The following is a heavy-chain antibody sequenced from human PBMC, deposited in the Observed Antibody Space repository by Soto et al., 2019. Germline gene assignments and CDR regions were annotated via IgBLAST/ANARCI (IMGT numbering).Heavy chain of an antibody. J-gene: IGHJ4*02. CDR3: VRDSYGTLYDY. D-gene: IGHD5-18*01. V-gene: IGHV3-21*01. CDR1: GFTFNTYN. Sequence: GGSLRLSCAASGFTFNTYNMNWVRQAPGKGLEWVSFVSSTSSYIYYADSVKGRFTTSRDNAKNSLYLQMHSLRAEDTAVYFCVRDSYGTLYDYWGQGTLVTVSS. CDR2: VSSTSSYI.